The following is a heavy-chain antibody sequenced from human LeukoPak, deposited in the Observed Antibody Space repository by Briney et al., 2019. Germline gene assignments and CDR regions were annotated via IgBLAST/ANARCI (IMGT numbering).Heavy chain of an antibody. J-gene: IGHJ4*02. Sequence: ASVKVSCKASGYTFTSYYMHWVRQAPGQGLEWMGGIIPIFGTANYAQKFQGRVTITADESTSTAYMELSSLRSEDTAVYYCARAPSTYSGSYYDYWGQGTLVTVSS. CDR3: ARAPSTYSGSYYDY. CDR2: IIPIFGTA. CDR1: GYTFTSYY. V-gene: IGHV1-69*13. D-gene: IGHD1-26*01.